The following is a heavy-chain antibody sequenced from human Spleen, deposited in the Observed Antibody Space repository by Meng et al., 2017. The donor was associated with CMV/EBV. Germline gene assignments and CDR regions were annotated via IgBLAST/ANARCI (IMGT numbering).Heavy chain of an antibody. Sequence: YGGSFSGNYWSWIRQPPGKGLEWIGEINHSGSTNYNPSLKSRVTISVDTSKNQFSLKLSSVTAADTAVYYCARVPTWGIAAAGPYYWGQGTLVTVSS. J-gene: IGHJ4*02. D-gene: IGHD6-13*01. CDR1: GGSFSGNY. CDR2: INHSGST. CDR3: ARVPTWGIAAAGPYY. V-gene: IGHV4-34*01.